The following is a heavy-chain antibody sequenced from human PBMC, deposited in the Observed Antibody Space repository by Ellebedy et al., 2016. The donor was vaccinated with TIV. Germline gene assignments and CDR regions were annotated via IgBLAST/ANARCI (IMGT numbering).Heavy chain of an antibody. D-gene: IGHD3-10*01. CDR3: SRVDGPGSPWYWFAP. J-gene: IGHJ5*02. V-gene: IGHV3-7*03. CDR1: GFSFSSYW. CDR2: INQDGSEK. Sequence: GESLKISXAASGFSFSSYWMTWVRQAPGKGLEWVANINQDGSEKYYVDSVKGRFTISRDNAKNSLYLQMNSLRAEDTAVYYCSRVDGPGSPWYWFAPWGQGTLVTVSS.